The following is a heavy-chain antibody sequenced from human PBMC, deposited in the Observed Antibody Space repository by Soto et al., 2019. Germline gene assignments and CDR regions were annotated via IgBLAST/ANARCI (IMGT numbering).Heavy chain of an antibody. V-gene: IGHV3-33*01. J-gene: IGHJ5*02. CDR2: IWYDGSNK. CDR3: ARSYCGGDCYSGYNWFDP. Sequence: VQLVESGGGVVQPGRSLRLSCAASGFTFSSYGMHWVRQAPGKGLEWVAVIWYDGSNKYYADSVKGRFTISRDNSKNTLYLQMNSLRAEDTAVYYCARSYCGGDCYSGYNWFDPWGQGTLVTVSS. CDR1: GFTFSSYG. D-gene: IGHD2-21*02.